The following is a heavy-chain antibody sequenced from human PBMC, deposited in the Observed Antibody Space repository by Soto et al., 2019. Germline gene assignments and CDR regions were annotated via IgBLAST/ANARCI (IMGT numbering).Heavy chain of an antibody. CDR3: AKPPDYNWNDY. CDR1: GFTFSSYA. J-gene: IGHJ4*02. CDR2: VSGSGGST. V-gene: IGHV3-23*01. Sequence: HPGGSLRLSCAASGFTFSSYAMSWFRQAPGKGLEWISAVSGSGGSTYYADSVKGRFTISRDNSKDTLYLQMNNLRAEDTAVYYCAKPPDYNWNDYWGQGTLVTVSS. D-gene: IGHD1-20*01.